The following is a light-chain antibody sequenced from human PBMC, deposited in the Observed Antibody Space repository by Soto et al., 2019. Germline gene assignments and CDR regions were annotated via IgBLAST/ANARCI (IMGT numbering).Light chain of an antibody. CDR1: GSNIGAGYD. J-gene: IGLJ2*01. Sequence: QSVLTQPPSVSGAPGQRVTISCTGSGSNIGAGYDVHWYQQLPGTAPKLLIYGNSNRPSGVPDRFSGSKSGTAASLAITGLQAEEEADYDCQSYASSLSGSRVFGGGTKLTVL. CDR2: GNS. V-gene: IGLV1-40*01. CDR3: QSYASSLSGSRV.